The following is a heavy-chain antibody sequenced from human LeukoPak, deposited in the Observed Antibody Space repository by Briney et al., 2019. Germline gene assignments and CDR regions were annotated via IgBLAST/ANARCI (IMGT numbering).Heavy chain of an antibody. D-gene: IGHD3-10*01. CDR1: GFTFSDAW. CDR2: IKSKTDGGTT. CDR3: TTRGGSFSIFDY. Sequence: PGGSLRLSCAASGFTFSDAWMGWVRQAPGNGLEWVGRIKSKTDGGTTNYAAPVKGRFTISRDDSKNTLYLQMNSLKTEDTAVYYCTTRGGSFSIFDYWGQRTLVTVSS. V-gene: IGHV3-15*01. J-gene: IGHJ4*02.